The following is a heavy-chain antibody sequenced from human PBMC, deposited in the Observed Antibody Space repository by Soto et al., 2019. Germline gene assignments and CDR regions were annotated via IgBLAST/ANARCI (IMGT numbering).Heavy chain of an antibody. CDR2: IYHSGST. CDR3: ARDKITGLFDY. V-gene: IGHV4-39*07. J-gene: IGHJ4*02. Sequence: SETLSLTCTVSGGSISSSSYYWGWIRQPPGKGLEWIGSIYHSGSTYYNPSLKSRVTISVDTSKNQFSLKLTSVTAADTAVYYCARDKITGLFDYWGQGTLVTVS. CDR1: GGSISSSSYY. D-gene: IGHD2-8*02.